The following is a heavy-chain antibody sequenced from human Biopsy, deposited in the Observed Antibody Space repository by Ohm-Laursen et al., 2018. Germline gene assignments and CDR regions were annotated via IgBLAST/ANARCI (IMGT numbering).Heavy chain of an antibody. J-gene: IGHJ4*02. CDR1: GFTFSSSW. Sequence: SLRLSCAASGFTFSSSWMHWVRQAPGQGLEWVSRFNSDGTDTTYADSVKGRFTISRDNAKNTLYLQMNSLRVEDAAVYYCAKAGRGYIDYWGQGTLVSVSS. CDR3: AKAGRGYIDY. D-gene: IGHD5-18*01. CDR2: FNSDGTDT. V-gene: IGHV3-74*01.